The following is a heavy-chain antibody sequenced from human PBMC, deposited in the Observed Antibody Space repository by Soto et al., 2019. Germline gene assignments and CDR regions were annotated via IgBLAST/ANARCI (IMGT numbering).Heavy chain of an antibody. D-gene: IGHD2-2*01. CDR3: ARAAVYCISTSCYAKYYFDY. J-gene: IGHJ4*02. CDR2: INAGNGNT. Sequence: QVQLVQSGAEEKKPGASVKVSCKASGYTFTSYAMHWVRQAPGQRLEWMGWINAGNGNTKYSQKFQGRVTITRDTSASTAYMELSSLRSEDTAVYYYARAAVYCISTSCYAKYYFDYWGQGTLVTVSS. CDR1: GYTFTSYA. V-gene: IGHV1-3*05.